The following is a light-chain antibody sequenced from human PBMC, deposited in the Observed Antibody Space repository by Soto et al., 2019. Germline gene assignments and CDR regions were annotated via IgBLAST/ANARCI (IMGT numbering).Light chain of an antibody. J-gene: IGKJ1*01. CDR1: QSVSSY. V-gene: IGKV3-11*01. Sequence: EIVMTQSPVTLSLSPGERATLSCWASQSVSSYLAWYQHKPGQAPRLLIYDASNRATGIPARFSGSGSGTDFTLTISSLEPEDFAVYYCQQRSNWPWTFGQGTKVDIK. CDR2: DAS. CDR3: QQRSNWPWT.